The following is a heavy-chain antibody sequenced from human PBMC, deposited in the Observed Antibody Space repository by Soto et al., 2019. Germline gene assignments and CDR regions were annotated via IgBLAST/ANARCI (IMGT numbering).Heavy chain of an antibody. CDR2: ISGSGGST. Sequence: GGSLRLSCAASGFTFSSYAMSWVRQAPGKGLEWVSAISGSGGSTYYADSVKGRFTISRDNSKNTLYLQMNSLRAEDTAVYYCAKNWCTSTSCYSNWLDPWGQGTLVTVSS. CDR1: GFTFSSYA. D-gene: IGHD2-2*01. V-gene: IGHV3-23*01. CDR3: AKNWCTSTSCYSNWLDP. J-gene: IGHJ5*02.